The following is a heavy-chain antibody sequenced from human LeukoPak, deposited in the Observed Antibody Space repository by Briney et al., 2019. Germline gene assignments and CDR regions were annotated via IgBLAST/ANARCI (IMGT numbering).Heavy chain of an antibody. CDR2: IKQDGSEK. CDR3: AREGIVVVVAATGFDY. J-gene: IGHJ4*02. Sequence: ETLSLTCTVSGGSISSDYWSWVRQAPGKGLEWVANIKQDGSEKYYVDSVKGRFTISRDNAKNSLYLQMNSLRAEDTAVYYCAREGIVVVVAATGFDYWGQGTLVTVSS. V-gene: IGHV3-7*04. CDR1: GGSISSDY. D-gene: IGHD2-15*01.